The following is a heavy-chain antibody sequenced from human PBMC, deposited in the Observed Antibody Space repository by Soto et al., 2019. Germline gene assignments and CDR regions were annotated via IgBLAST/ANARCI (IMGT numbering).Heavy chain of an antibody. CDR3: VRGRYGSEIH. CDR1: GFTVSSNY. J-gene: IGHJ4*02. V-gene: IGHV3-53*04. Sequence: EVRLVESGGGLVQPGVSLRLSCAAFGFTVSSNYMTWVRLAPGKGLEWVSLVYSGGATHYAASVKGRFTISTHSSQNTLFLQMNSLRTEDTATYYCVRGRYGSEIHWGQGTKVTVYS. D-gene: IGHD3-10*01. CDR2: VYSGGAT.